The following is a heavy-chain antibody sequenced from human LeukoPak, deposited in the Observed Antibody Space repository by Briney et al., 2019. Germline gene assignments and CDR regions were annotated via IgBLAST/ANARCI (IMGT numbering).Heavy chain of an antibody. Sequence: PSETLSLTCTVSGGSISRYYWSWIRQSPGKGLEWIGHIYDSGSTTYNPSLESRVSISIDTSKSQFSLKLTSVTAADTAVYYCARASGAFDYWGQGALVTVSS. CDR2: IYDSGST. CDR1: GGSISRYY. J-gene: IGHJ4*02. V-gene: IGHV4-59*01. CDR3: ARASGAFDY.